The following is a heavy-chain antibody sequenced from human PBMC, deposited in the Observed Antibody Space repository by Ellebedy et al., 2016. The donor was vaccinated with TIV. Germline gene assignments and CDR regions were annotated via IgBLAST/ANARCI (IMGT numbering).Heavy chain of an antibody. V-gene: IGHV1-46*01. Sequence: ASVKVSCXASGYTFSSYFMHWVRQAPGQGLEWMGIINPSGGSTSYAQKFQGRVTLTRDTSTSTVYMELSSLRSEDTAVYYCARDLFGGVTADYWGQGTLVTVSP. D-gene: IGHD3-16*01. CDR1: GYTFSSYF. CDR2: INPSGGST. J-gene: IGHJ4*02. CDR3: ARDLFGGVTADY.